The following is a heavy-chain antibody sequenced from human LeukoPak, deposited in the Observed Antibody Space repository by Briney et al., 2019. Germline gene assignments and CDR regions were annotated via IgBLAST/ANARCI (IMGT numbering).Heavy chain of an antibody. J-gene: IGHJ4*02. V-gene: IGHV1-2*02. Sequence: ASVKVSCKASGYTFTGYYMDWVRQAPGQGLEWMGWINPNSGGTNYAQKFQGRVTITRDTSISTAYMELNRLRSDDTGVYYRARDPLGVVVPAAIRGPDYWRKGNLVSVSS. D-gene: IGHD2-2*02. CDR2: INPNSGGT. CDR1: GYTFTGYY. CDR3: ARDPLGVVVPAAIRGPDY.